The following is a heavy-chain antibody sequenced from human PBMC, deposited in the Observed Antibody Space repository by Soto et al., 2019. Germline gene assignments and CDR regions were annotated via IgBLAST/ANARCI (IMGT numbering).Heavy chain of an antibody. CDR3: ARVPKFRGGDCYYFDY. J-gene: IGHJ4*02. V-gene: IGHV1-69*01. CDR1: GGTFSSYA. CDR2: IIPIFGTA. Sequence: QVQLVQSGAEVKKPGSSVKVSCKASGGTFSSYAISWVRQAPGQGLEWMGGIIPIFGTANYAQKFQGRVTITADESTSTAYMELSSLRSEDMAVYYCARVPKFRGGDCYYFDYWGQGTLVTVSS. D-gene: IGHD2-21*02.